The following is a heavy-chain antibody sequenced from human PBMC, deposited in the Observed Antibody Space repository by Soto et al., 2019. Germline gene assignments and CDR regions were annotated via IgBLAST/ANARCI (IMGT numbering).Heavy chain of an antibody. V-gene: IGHV1-69*01. Sequence: QVQLVQSGAEVKKPGSSVKVSCKASGGTFSSYAISWVRQALGQGLGWMGGIIPTFGTANYAQKFQGRVTVTADEPTSTAYMELSSLRSKDTAVYYCARDLLGPYYYGMDVWSQGTTVTVSS. J-gene: IGHJ6*02. D-gene: IGHD2-21*01. CDR1: GGTFSSYA. CDR3: ARDLLGPYYYGMDV. CDR2: IIPTFGTA.